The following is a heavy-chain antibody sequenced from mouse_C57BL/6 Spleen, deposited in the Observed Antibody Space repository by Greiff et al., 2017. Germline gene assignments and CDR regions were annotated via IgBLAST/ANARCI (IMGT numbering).Heavy chain of an antibody. CDR3: AKSCHCYGSAWFAY. CDR1: GYTFTSYW. J-gene: IGHJ3*01. Sequence: QVQLKQPGAELARPGTSVKLSCKASGYTFTSYWMHWVKQRPGQGLEWIGVIDPNDSYTNYNQKFKGKATLTVDNSSSTAYMQLRSLTSEDSAVCFCAKSCHCYGSAWFAYWGQGTLVTVSA. V-gene: IGHV1-59*01. D-gene: IGHD1-1*01. CDR2: IDPNDSYT.